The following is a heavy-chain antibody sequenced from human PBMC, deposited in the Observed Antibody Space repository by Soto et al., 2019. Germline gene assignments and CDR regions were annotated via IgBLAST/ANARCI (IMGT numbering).Heavy chain of an antibody. V-gene: IGHV3-13*01. D-gene: IGHD2-21*01. J-gene: IGHJ4*02. Sequence: EVQLVESGGDLVQPGGSLRLSCAASEFTFSNYDMHWVRQATGKGLEWVSTISTAGNTYSPGSVKGRFTISRENAKNSLYLQMNSLRVDDTAVYYCARGRDSGLYYFDYWGRGTLVTVSS. CDR1: EFTFSNYD. CDR2: ISTAGNT. CDR3: ARGRDSGLYYFDY.